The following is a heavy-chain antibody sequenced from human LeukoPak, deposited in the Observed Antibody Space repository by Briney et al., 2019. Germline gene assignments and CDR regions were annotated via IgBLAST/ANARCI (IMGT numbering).Heavy chain of an antibody. CDR2: ISGSGGST. J-gene: IGHJ4*02. D-gene: IGHD3-22*01. CDR3: AKDDSSGYYPPIFDY. CDR1: GFTFSSYA. V-gene: IGHV3-23*01. Sequence: GGSLRLSCAASGFTFSSYAMSWVGQAPGKGLEWVPAISGSGGSTYYADSVKGRFTISRDNSKTTLYLQMNSLRAEDTAVYYCAKDDSSGYYPPIFDYWGQGTLVTVSS.